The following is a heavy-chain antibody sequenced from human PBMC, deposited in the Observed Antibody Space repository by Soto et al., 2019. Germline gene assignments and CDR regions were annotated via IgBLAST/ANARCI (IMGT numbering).Heavy chain of an antibody. V-gene: IGHV1-3*01. CDR3: ARDSSIGQQLVSREFAGTTYYFDY. D-gene: IGHD6-13*01. Sequence: ASVKVSCKASGYTFTSYAMHWVRQAPGQRLEWMGWINAGNGNTKYSQKFQGRVTITRDTSASTAYMELSSLRSEDTAVYYCARDSSIGQQLVSREFAGTTYYFDYWGQGTLVTVSS. CDR2: INAGNGNT. J-gene: IGHJ4*02. CDR1: GYTFTSYA.